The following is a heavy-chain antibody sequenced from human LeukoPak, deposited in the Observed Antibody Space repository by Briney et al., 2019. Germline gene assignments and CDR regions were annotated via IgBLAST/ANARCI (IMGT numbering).Heavy chain of an antibody. J-gene: IGHJ4*02. CDR1: GYTFTGHY. V-gene: IGHV1-2*06. D-gene: IGHD6-6*01. CDR3: ARDYDSRSSCDS. Sequence: ASVKVSCKASGYTFTGHYMHWVRQAPGQGLEWMGRINPNSGGTNYAQKFQGRVTMTRDTSTTTAYVELSRLRSDDTAVYYCARDYDSRSSCDSWGQGTLVTVSS. CDR2: INPNSGGT.